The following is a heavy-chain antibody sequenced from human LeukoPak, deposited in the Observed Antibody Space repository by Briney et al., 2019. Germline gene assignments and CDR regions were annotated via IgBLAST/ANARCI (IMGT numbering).Heavy chain of an antibody. Sequence: GGSLRLSCAASGFTFSSYAMHWVRQAPGKGLEWVAVISYDGSNKYYADSVKGRFTISRDNSKNTLYLQMNSLRAEDTAVYYCAKEGNYGDYVDNYFDYWGQGTLVTVSS. CDR2: ISYDGSNK. CDR1: GFTFSSYA. CDR3: AKEGNYGDYVDNYFDY. J-gene: IGHJ4*02. D-gene: IGHD4-17*01. V-gene: IGHV3-30*04.